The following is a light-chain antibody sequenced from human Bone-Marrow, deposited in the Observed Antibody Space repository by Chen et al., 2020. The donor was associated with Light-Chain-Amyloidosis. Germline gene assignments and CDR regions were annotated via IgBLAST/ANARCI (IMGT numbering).Light chain of an antibody. CDR3: QAADSSGTYEVI. CDR2: RDN. J-gene: IGLJ2*01. V-gene: IGLV3-25*03. Sequence: SYELTQTPSVSVSPGQTARITCSGDDLPTKYAYWYQQKPGQSPVLVIHRDNERPSGISERVSGYISRTTSTLTIRGVQAEDEADYHCQAADSSGTYEVIFGGGTKLTVL. CDR1: DLPTKY.